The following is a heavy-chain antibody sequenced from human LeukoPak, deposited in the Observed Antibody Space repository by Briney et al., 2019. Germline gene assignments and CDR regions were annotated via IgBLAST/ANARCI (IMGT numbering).Heavy chain of an antibody. D-gene: IGHD1-26*01. Sequence: LAGGSLRLSCAASGFTLSSYAMSWVRQPPGKGRGWVSAISGSGGSTYYADSVKGRFTISRDNSKNTLYLQMNSLRAEDTAVYYCAKDLQGYSGSYYRGYWGQGTLVTVSS. V-gene: IGHV3-23*01. CDR3: AKDLQGYSGSYYRGY. CDR2: ISGSGGST. CDR1: GFTLSSYA. J-gene: IGHJ4*02.